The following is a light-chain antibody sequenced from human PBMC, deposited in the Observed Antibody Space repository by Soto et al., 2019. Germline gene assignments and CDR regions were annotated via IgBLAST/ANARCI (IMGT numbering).Light chain of an antibody. J-gene: IGKJ4*01. V-gene: IGKV3-11*01. Sequence: EIVLTQSPAILSWSPGERATLSCRASQIVVKFLSWSQQKSGQAPRLLIYDASNRATGIPARFSGSGSGTDFTLSISSLAPEDCAVYHCQQRSTWPVTFGGGTKVEIK. CDR3: QQRSTWPVT. CDR1: QIVVKF. CDR2: DAS.